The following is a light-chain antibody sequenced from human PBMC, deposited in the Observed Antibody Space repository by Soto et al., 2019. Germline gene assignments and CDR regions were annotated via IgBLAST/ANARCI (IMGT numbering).Light chain of an antibody. CDR1: QDIKKS. CDR3: QQFDTLMT. CDR2: DAS. Sequence: DIQVTQSPSSLSASVGDTVTITCQASQDIKKSLNWYQYKPGKVPNLLIYDASILKTGVPSRFSGSGSGTDFTFTISSLQPEDNATYYCQQFDTLMTFGQGTRLEI. J-gene: IGKJ5*01. V-gene: IGKV1-33*01.